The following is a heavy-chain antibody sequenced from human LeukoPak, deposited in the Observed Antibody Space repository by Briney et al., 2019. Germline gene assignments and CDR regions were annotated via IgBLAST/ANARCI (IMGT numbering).Heavy chain of an antibody. Sequence: ASVKVSCKVSGYTFTSYYMHWVRQAPGQGLEWMGIINPSGGSTSYAQKFQGRVTMTRDTSTSTVYMELSSLRSEDTAVYYCATLGMGATSGDYYYIDVWGKGTTVTVSS. D-gene: IGHD1-26*01. CDR1: GYTFTSYY. CDR3: ATLGMGATSGDYYYIDV. J-gene: IGHJ6*03. V-gene: IGHV1-46*01. CDR2: INPSGGST.